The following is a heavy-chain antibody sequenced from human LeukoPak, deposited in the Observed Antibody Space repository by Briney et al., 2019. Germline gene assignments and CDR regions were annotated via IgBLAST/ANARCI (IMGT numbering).Heavy chain of an antibody. CDR2: INPNSGGT. D-gene: IGHD3-10*01. Sequence: GASVEVSCKASGYTFTGYYMHWVRQAPGQGLEWMGWINPNSGGTNYAQKFQGRVTMTRDTSISTAYMELSRLRSDDTAVYYCARGLRAYYGSGSYIWFDPWGQGTLVTVSS. CDR1: GYTFTGYY. CDR3: ARGLRAYYGSGSYIWFDP. V-gene: IGHV1-2*02. J-gene: IGHJ5*02.